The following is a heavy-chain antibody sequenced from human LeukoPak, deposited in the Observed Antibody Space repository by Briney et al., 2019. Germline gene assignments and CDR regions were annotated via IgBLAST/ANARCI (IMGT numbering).Heavy chain of an antibody. CDR2: IKQDGSEK. D-gene: IGHD6-19*01. Sequence: GGSLRLSCAASGFTSSSYWMSWVRQAPGKGLEWVANIKQDGSEKYYVDSVKGRFTISRDNAKNSLYLQMNSLRAEDTAVYYCARDGPGSGWPFDSWGQGTLVTVSS. CDR3: ARDGPGSGWPFDS. CDR1: GFTSSSYW. V-gene: IGHV3-7*01. J-gene: IGHJ4*02.